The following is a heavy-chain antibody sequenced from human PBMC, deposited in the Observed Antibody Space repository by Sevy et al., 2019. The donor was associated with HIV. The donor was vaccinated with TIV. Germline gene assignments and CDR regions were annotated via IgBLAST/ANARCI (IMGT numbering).Heavy chain of an antibody. CDR1: GFTFEDYA. CDR3: VKTPRTEAAPFFDF. Sequence: GGSLRLSCVGSGFTFEDYALHWVRQAPGKGLEWVSGISWNSGSLDYADSVRGRFTIFRDNAKKTLYLQMDSLRSEDTALYHCVKTPRTEAAPFFDFWGQGTAVTVSS. CDR2: ISWNSGSL. V-gene: IGHV3-9*01. J-gene: IGHJ4*02. D-gene: IGHD6-19*01.